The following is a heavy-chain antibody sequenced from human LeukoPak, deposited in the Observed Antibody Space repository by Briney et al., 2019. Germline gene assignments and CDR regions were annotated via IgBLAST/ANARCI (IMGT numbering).Heavy chain of an antibody. V-gene: IGHV3-30*18. CDR1: GFTFSPYA. D-gene: IGHD2-2*03. Sequence: GGSLRLSCAAPGFTFSPYAMHWVRQAPGKGLEWVALISNDGSKKYYAESVKGRFTISRDNSKNTLDLQMNSLRAEDTAVYYCAKDGYCSSTSCYPNHFDSWGQGTLVTVSS. J-gene: IGHJ4*02. CDR3: AKDGYCSSTSCYPNHFDS. CDR2: ISNDGSKK.